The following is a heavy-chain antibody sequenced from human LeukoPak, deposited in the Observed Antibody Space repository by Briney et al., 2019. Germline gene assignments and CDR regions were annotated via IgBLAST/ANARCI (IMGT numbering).Heavy chain of an antibody. Sequence: GASVKVSCKASGYTFTGYYMHWVRQAPGQGLEWMGWINPNSGGTDYAQKFQGRVTMTRDTSISTAYMELSRLRSDDTAVYYCARDLPIVVVPAAIENYWGQGTLVTVSS. J-gene: IGHJ4*02. CDR3: ARDLPIVVVPAAIENY. V-gene: IGHV1-2*02. CDR2: INPNSGGT. CDR1: GYTFTGYY. D-gene: IGHD2-2*01.